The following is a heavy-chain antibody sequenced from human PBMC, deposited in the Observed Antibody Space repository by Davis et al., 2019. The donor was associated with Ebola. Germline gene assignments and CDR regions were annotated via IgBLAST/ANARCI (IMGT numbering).Heavy chain of an antibody. J-gene: IGHJ4*02. Sequence: GESLKIPCAASGFTFSSYWMSWVSQAPGKGLEWVANIKQDGSEKYYVDSVKGRFTISRDNAKNSLYLQMNSLRAEDTAVYYCARLIVGATFGENHFDYWGQGTLVTVSS. V-gene: IGHV3-7*03. CDR3: ARLIVGATFGENHFDY. CDR1: GFTFSSYW. CDR2: IKQDGSEK. D-gene: IGHD1-26*01.